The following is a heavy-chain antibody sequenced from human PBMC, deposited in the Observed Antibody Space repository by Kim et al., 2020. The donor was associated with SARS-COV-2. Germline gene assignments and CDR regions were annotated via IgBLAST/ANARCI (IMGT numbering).Heavy chain of an antibody. J-gene: IGHJ4*02. CDR3: ARAWFGEANYFDY. V-gene: IGHV3-30*01. Sequence: YADSVKGRFTISRDNSKNTLYLQMNSLRAEDTAVYYCARAWFGEANYFDYWSQGTLVTVSS. D-gene: IGHD3-10*01.